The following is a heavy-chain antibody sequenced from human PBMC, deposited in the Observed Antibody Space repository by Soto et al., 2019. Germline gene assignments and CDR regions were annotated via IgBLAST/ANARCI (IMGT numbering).Heavy chain of an antibody. J-gene: IGHJ4*02. Sequence: EVQLVESGGGLVQPVGSLRLSCAGSGFIFRNYWMHWVRQAPGKGLEWVERIDYDGPTDYADSVRGRFTISRYNAENTLYLQMNSLRPEDTAVYYCVRDSHGDYWGQGTLVTVSS. V-gene: IGHV3-74*01. CDR3: VRDSHGDY. CDR1: GFIFRNYW. CDR2: IDYDGPT.